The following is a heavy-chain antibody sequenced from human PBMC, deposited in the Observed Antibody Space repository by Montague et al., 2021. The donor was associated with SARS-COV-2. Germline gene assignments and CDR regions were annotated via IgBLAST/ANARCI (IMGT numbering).Heavy chain of an antibody. CDR2: IYYSGSA. V-gene: IGHV4-31*03. J-gene: IGHJ4*02. D-gene: IGHD4-23*01. CDR3: ARAVETTVVTHFDY. CDR1: GGSISSGGYY. Sequence: TLSLTCTVSGGSISSGGYYWSWIRQHPGKGLEWIVYIYYSGSAYYNPSLKSRVTISVDTSKNQFSLKLTSVTAADTAVYYCARAVETTVVTHFDYWGQGTLVTVSS.